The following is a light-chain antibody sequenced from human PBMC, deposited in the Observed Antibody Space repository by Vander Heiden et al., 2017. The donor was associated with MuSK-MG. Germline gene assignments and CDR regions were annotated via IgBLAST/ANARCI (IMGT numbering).Light chain of an antibody. Sequence: DIQMTQSPSSLSASVGDRVTITCRASQSISSYVNWYQQKPGKAPSLQSGVPSRFSGSGSGTDFTLTISRLQPEDFATYYCQQSDSTPRTFGQGTKVEIK. CDR1: QSISSY. CDR3: QQSDSTPRT. J-gene: IGKJ1*01. V-gene: IGKV1-39*01.